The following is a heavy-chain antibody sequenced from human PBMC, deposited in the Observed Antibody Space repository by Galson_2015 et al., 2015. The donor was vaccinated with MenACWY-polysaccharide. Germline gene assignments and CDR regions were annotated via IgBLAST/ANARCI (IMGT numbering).Heavy chain of an antibody. V-gene: IGHV3-74*01. J-gene: IGHJ4*02. CDR3: ARDRVDAVVIYDHTMFDS. CDR2: INPDATII. Sequence: SLRLSCAASGFTFSNHWMHWVRHAPGEGRVWVSRINPDATIINYADSVKGRFAISRDNARDMLYLEMNSLRAEDTGVYFCARDRVDAVVIYDHTMFDSWGQGVLVTVSS. D-gene: IGHD5-18*01. CDR1: GFTFSNHW.